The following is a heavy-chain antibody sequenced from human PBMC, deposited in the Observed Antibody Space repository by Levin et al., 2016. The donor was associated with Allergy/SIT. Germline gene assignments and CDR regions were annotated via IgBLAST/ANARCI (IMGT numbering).Heavy chain of an antibody. CDR3: ARDQGYYDSSGYYYWEAFDY. J-gene: IGHJ4*02. Sequence: WIRQPPGKGLEWVSVIYSGGSTYYADSVKGRFTISRDNSKNTLYLQMNSLRAEDTAVYYCARDQGYYDSSGYYYWEAFDYWGQGTLVTVSS. D-gene: IGHD3-22*01. V-gene: IGHV3-66*01. CDR2: IYSGGST.